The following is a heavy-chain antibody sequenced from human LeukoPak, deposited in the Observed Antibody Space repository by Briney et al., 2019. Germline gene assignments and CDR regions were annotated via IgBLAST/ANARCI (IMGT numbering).Heavy chain of an antibody. V-gene: IGHV3-74*01. Sequence: PGGSLRLSCAASGFTFSSYWMSWVRQAPGKGLVWVSRINSDGSSTSYADSVKGRFTISRDNAKNTLYLQMNSLRAEDTAAYYCARVGYSSSWYIPYPYYYYMDVWGKGTTVTVSS. CDR3: ARVGYSSSWYIPYPYYYYMDV. CDR2: INSDGSST. D-gene: IGHD6-13*01. J-gene: IGHJ6*03. CDR1: GFTFSSYW.